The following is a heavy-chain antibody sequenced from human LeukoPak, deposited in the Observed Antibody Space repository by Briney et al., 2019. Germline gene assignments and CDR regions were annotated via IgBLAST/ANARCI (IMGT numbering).Heavy chain of an antibody. CDR2: INPHGSEK. CDR3: TRDVSGDTNSGPRMDV. CDR1: AFTFRTYW. D-gene: IGHD1-26*01. V-gene: IGHV3-7*05. J-gene: IGHJ6*02. Sequence: GGSLRLSCAASAFTFRTYWMSWVRQAPGKGLEWVAMINPHGSEKYYVDSVKGLFTISRDNAKNSLYLQMSSLRAEDTAVYYCTRDVSGDTNSGPRMDVWGQGTTVTVSS.